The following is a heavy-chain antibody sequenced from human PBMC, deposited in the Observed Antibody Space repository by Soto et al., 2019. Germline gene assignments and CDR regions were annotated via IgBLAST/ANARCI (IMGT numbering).Heavy chain of an antibody. D-gene: IGHD6-19*01. CDR1: GGTFSSYT. V-gene: IGHV1-69*02. CDR2: IIPILGIA. CDR3: AVQVVAGNYFDY. J-gene: IGHJ4*02. Sequence: QVQLVQSGAEVKKPGSSVKVSCKASGGTFSSYTISWVRQAPGQGLEWMGRIIPILGIANYAQKFQGRVTITAGKTTSTAYMELSSLRTEDTAVYYRAVQVVAGNYFDYWGQGTLVTVSS.